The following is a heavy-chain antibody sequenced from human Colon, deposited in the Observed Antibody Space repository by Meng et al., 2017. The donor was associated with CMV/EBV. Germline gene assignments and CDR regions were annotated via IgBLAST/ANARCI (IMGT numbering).Heavy chain of an antibody. CDR2: PCYNGDT. J-gene: IGHJ1*01. D-gene: IGHD6-13*01. CDR3: ALRGSAAGTFQH. V-gene: IGHV4-59*07. CDR1: GSSYFSTC. Sequence: LSYHLSLPCPVSGSSYFSTCFSRIRQAPEKGMERIGYPCYNGDTNYHPPLKSRVTITVDTSKNQFPLKMSSVTAADTAIDYCALRGSAAGTFQHWGQGTLVTVSS.